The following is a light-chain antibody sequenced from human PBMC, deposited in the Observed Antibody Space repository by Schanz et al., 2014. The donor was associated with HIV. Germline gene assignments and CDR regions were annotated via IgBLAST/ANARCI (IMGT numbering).Light chain of an antibody. CDR1: QSFSNY. J-gene: IGKJ1*01. CDR2: DAS. V-gene: IGKV3-11*01. CDR3: QQRGTWPQT. Sequence: EIVLTQSPATLSLSPGERATLSCRASQSFSNYLAWYQHKPGQPPRLLIQDASTRATGIPARFSGSGSGTDFTLTISSLEPEDFAVYYCQQRGTWPQTFGQGTKVEI.